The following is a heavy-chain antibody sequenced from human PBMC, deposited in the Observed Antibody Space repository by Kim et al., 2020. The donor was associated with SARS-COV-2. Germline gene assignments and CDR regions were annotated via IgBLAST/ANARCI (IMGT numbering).Heavy chain of an antibody. V-gene: IGHV3-33*06. J-gene: IGHJ4*02. CDR1: GFTFSSYG. CDR2: IWYDGSNK. CDR3: AKDSSRQQLVLYLGHFDY. D-gene: IGHD6-13*01. Sequence: GGSLRLSCAASGFTFSSYGMHWVRQAPGKGLERVAVIWYDGSNKYYADSVKGRFTISRDNSKNTLYLQMNSLRAEDTAVYYCAKDSSRQQLVLYLGHFDYWGQGTLVTVSS.